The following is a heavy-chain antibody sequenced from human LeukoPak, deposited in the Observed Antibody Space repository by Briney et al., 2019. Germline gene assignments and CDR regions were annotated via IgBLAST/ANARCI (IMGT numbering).Heavy chain of an antibody. CDR1: GFTFSSFG. J-gene: IGHJ6*03. D-gene: IGHD3-10*01. Sequence: GGSLRLSCAASGFTFSSFGMNWVRQAPGKGLEWVSYISSSSSTIYYADSVKGRFTISRDNAKNSLYLQMNSLRAEDTAVYYCARDQGGSGSDYYYMDVWGKGTTVTISS. CDR2: ISSSSSTI. CDR3: ARDQGGSGSDYYYMDV. V-gene: IGHV3-48*01.